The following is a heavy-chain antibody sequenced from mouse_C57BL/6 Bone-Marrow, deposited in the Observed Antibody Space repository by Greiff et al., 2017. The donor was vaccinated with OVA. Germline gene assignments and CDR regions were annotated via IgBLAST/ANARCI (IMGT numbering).Heavy chain of an antibody. D-gene: IGHD2-4*01. Sequence: QVQLQQSGAELARPGASVKLSCKASGYTFTSYGISWVKQRTGQGLEWIGEIYPRSGNTYYNEKFKGKATLTADKSSSTAYMELRSLTSEDSAVYVCARRDYRRSYFDYWGQGTTLTVSS. CDR3: ARRDYRRSYFDY. CDR2: IYPRSGNT. J-gene: IGHJ2*01. V-gene: IGHV1-81*01. CDR1: GYTFTSYG.